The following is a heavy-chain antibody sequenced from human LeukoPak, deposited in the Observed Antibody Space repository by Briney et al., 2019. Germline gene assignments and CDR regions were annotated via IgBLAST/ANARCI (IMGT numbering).Heavy chain of an antibody. CDR3: AKDQGGIAVAGSDY. CDR1: GFTFSSYA. V-gene: IGHV3-23*01. CDR2: ISGSGGST. D-gene: IGHD6-19*01. J-gene: IGHJ4*02. Sequence: AGGSLRLSCAASGFTFSSYAMSWVRQAPGKGLEWVSAISGSGGSTYYADSVKGRFTISRDNSKNTLYLQMNSLRAEDTAVYYCAKDQGGIAVAGSDYWGQGTLVTVSS.